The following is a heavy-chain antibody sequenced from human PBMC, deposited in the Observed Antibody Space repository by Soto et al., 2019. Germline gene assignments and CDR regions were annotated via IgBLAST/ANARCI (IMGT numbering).Heavy chain of an antibody. D-gene: IGHD4-17*01. CDR1: GFTFSSYD. CDR2: ISGGSSRI. CDR3: ARVIYGGWSTTKDYYYYAMDV. J-gene: IGHJ6*02. Sequence: PGGSLRLSCAASGFTFSSYDMNWVRQAPGKGLEWVSYISGGSSRIFYADSVKGRFTISRDNAKNSLYLQMNSLRDEDTGVYYCARVIYGGWSTTKDYYYYAMDVWGQGTTVTVSS. V-gene: IGHV3-48*02.